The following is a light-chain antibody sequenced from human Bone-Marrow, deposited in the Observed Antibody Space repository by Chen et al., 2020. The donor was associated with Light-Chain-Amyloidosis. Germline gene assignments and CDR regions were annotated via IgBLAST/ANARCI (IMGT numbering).Light chain of an antibody. J-gene: IGLJ3*02. V-gene: IGLV6-57*01. CDR3: QAYQGSSQGV. CDR2: EDD. Sequence: NFMLTQPHSVSESPGKTVIISCTRSSGSIATNYVQWYQQRPGSSPTTVIYEDDQRPSGVPAGFSGAIDRSSNSASLTISGLKTEDEADYYCQAYQGSSQGVFGGGTKLTVL. CDR1: SGSIATNY.